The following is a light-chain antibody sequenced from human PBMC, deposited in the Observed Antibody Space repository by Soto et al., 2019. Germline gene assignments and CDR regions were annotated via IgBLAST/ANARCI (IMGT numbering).Light chain of an antibody. CDR1: QSLQHSNGYNY. CDR3: MQALQTPA. V-gene: IGKV2-28*01. CDR2: LAS. J-gene: IGKJ1*01. Sequence: EIVMTQSPLSLPVTPGEPASISCRSSQSLQHSNGYNYLDWYLQKPGQSPQILIYLASNRASGVRDRFSGSGSGTDFTLKISRVEAEDVGVYYCMQALQTPAFGQGTKVEIK.